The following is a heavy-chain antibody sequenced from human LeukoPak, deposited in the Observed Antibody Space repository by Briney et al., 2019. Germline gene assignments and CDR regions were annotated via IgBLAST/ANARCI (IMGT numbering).Heavy chain of an antibody. J-gene: IGHJ4*02. Sequence: GGSLRLSCAASGNYWMHWVRQASGKGLVWVSHINSDGSWTSYADSVKGRFTISKDNAKNTVYLQMNNLRAEDTAVYYCVSFYETYWGRGTLVTVSS. CDR1: GNYW. CDR2: INSDGSWT. CDR3: VSFYETY. V-gene: IGHV3-74*01. D-gene: IGHD2-2*01.